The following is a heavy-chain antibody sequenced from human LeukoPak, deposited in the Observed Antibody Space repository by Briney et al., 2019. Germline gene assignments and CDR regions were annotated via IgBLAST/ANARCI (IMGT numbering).Heavy chain of an antibody. Sequence: RGSPRLSCAQSGVTFRGYEMNWGREGPEEGLEWVSVIYSGGATYSADSVKGRFTISRDNSKNTLYLQMNSLRAEDTASYYCAREGVYGSGGDWGQGTLVTVSS. CDR3: AREGVYGSGGD. D-gene: IGHD3-10*01. J-gene: IGHJ4*02. V-gene: IGHV3-53*01. CDR2: IYSGGAT. CDR1: GVTFRGYE.